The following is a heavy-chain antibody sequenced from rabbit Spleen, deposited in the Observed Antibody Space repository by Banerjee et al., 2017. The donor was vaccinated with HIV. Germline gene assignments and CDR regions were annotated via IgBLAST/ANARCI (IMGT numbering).Heavy chain of an antibody. Sequence: QSLEESGGDLVKPGVSLTLTCIASGVSFSGNSYMCWVRQAPGKGLEWIACINIVTGKSVYASWAKGRFTMSRTSSTTVTLQMTSLTAADTATYFCARDLVAVIGWNFNLWGPGTLVTVS. V-gene: IGHV1S40*01. D-gene: IGHD1-1*01. J-gene: IGHJ4*01. CDR2: INIVTGKS. CDR3: ARDLVAVIGWNFNL. CDR1: GVSFSGNSY.